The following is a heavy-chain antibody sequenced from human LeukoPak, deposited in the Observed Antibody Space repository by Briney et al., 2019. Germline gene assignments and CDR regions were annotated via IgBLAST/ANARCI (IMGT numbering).Heavy chain of an antibody. Sequence: PSQTLSLTCTVSGGSISSGGYYWSWIRQHPGKGLEWIGYIYYSGSTYYNPSLESRVTISVDTSKNQFSLKLSSVTAADTAVYYCARDPGGYSGYDVSWFDPWGQGTLVTVSS. CDR2: IYYSGST. J-gene: IGHJ5*02. CDR1: GGSISSGGYY. V-gene: IGHV4-31*03. CDR3: ARDPGGYSGYDVSWFDP. D-gene: IGHD5-12*01.